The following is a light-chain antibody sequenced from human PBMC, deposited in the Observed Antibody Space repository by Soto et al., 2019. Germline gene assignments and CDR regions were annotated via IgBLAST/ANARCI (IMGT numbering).Light chain of an antibody. J-gene: IGKJ2*01. CDR3: QLYGGSPLYT. Sequence: EIVLTQSPGTLSLSPGERATLSCRASQSVSSSYLGWYQQKPGQAPRLLIYGASSRATGIPDRFSGSGSGTDFTLTISRLEPEDFAVYYCQLYGGSPLYTFGQGTKLEIK. CDR2: GAS. V-gene: IGKV3-20*01. CDR1: QSVSSSY.